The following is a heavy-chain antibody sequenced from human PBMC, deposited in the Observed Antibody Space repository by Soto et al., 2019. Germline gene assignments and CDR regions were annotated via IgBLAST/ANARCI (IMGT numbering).Heavy chain of an antibody. CDR2: IYYSGTT. CDR3: ARHRPVYGIILTPGEFDY. J-gene: IGHJ4*02. D-gene: IGHD1-20*01. V-gene: IGHV4-39*01. CDR1: GGSISSSNFY. Sequence: PSETLSLTCTVSGGSISSSNFYWGWIRQPPGKGLEWIGTIYYSGTTYYNPSLKSRVTMSVDTSNNEFSVRLSSVTAADTAVYYCARHRPVYGIILTPGEFDYWGQGTLVTVSS.